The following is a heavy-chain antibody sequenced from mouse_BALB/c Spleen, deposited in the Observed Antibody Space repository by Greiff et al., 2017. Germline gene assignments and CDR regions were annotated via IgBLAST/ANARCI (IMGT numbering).Heavy chain of an antibody. D-gene: IGHD2-1*01. CDR3: ARYGNKGDAMDY. J-gene: IGHJ4*01. CDR2: IYPGGGYT. CDR1: GYTFTNYW. Sequence: VKLMESGAELVRPGTSVKMSCKAAGYTFTNYWIGWVKQRPGHGLEWIGDIYPGGGYTNYNEKFKGKATLTADTSSSTAYMQLSSLTSEDSAIYYCARYGNKGDAMDYWGQGTSVTVSS. V-gene: IGHV1-63*02.